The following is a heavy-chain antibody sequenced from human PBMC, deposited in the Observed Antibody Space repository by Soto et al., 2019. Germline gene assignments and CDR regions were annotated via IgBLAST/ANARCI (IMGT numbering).Heavy chain of an antibody. J-gene: IGHJ6*03. D-gene: IGHD3-3*01. CDR3: ARGRLWSGYYPHYYMDV. CDR1: GYTFTSYD. CDR2: MNPNSGNT. V-gene: IGHV1-8*01. Sequence: ASVKVSCKASGYTFTSYDINWVRQATGQGLEWMGWMNPNSGNTGYAQKFQGRVTMTRNTSISTAYMELSSLRSEDTAVYYCARGRLWSGYYPHYYMDVWGKGTTVTVSS.